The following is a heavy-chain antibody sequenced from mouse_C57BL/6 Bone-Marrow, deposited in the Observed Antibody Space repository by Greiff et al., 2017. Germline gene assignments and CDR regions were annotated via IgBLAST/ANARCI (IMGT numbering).Heavy chain of an antibody. CDR2: ISSGSSTI. J-gene: IGHJ4*01. D-gene: IGHD4-1*01. Sequence: EVKVVESGGGLVKPGGSLKLSCAASGFTFSDYGMHWVRQAPEKGLEWVAYISSGSSTIYYADTVKGRCTISRDNAKNTLFLQMTRLRSEDTAMYDCERHWYAMDYWGQGTSVTVSS. CDR3: ERHWYAMDY. CDR1: GFTFSDYG. V-gene: IGHV5-17*01.